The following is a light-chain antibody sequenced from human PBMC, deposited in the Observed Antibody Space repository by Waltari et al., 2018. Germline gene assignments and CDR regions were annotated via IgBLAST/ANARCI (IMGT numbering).Light chain of an antibody. V-gene: IGKV4-1*01. Sequence: DIVMTQSPDSLALSLGETATINCKSSQSVLYSSTNRNCLAWYQQKPGQPPKLLIYWASTRESGVPDRFIGSESGTDFTLTIFSLQAEDVAGDYCQQCYNSPLTFGGGTKVAIK. CDR2: WAS. J-gene: IGKJ4*01. CDR1: QSVLYSSTNRNC. CDR3: QQCYNSPLT.